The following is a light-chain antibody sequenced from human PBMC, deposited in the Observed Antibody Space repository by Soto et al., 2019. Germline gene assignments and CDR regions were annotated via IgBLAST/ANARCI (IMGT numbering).Light chain of an antibody. CDR2: DAS. CDR1: QAVXNNY. CDR3: QQFSRDPRT. Sequence: LTQSPCTLSLSQGERATLSCRASQAVXNNYLAWYQQKPGQAPSLRXYDASSRATGIPDRLSGGGSGTDFTRTISRLDPEYCAVYYWQQFSRDPRTFGGGTKVDI. V-gene: IGKV3-20*01. J-gene: IGKJ4*01.